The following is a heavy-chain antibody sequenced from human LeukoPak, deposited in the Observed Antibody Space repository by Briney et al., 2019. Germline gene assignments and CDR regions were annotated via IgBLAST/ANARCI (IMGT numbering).Heavy chain of an antibody. CDR2: INPNSGGT. D-gene: IGHD2-2*01. V-gene: IGHV1-2*02. Sequence: ASVKVSCKASGYTFNGYYIHWVRQAPGQGLEWMGWINPNSGGTNYAQKFQDRVTMSRDTSITSAYMELRSLRSDDTAVYYCARDVGGHIVVVPAAPSWFDPWGQGTLVTVSS. J-gene: IGHJ5*02. CDR1: GYTFNGYY. CDR3: ARDVGGHIVVVPAAPSWFDP.